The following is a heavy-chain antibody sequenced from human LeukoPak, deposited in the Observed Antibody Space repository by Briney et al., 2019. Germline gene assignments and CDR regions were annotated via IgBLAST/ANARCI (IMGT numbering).Heavy chain of an antibody. CDR3: ARDFETGAFDI. Sequence: SVNVSCKASGGTFSSYAISWVRQAPGQGLEWMGGIIPIFGTANYAQKFQGRVTMTTDTSTSTAYMELRSLRSDDTAVYYCARDFETGAFDIWGQGTMVTVSS. D-gene: IGHD3-9*01. CDR2: IIPIFGTA. J-gene: IGHJ3*02. V-gene: IGHV1-69*05. CDR1: GGTFSSYA.